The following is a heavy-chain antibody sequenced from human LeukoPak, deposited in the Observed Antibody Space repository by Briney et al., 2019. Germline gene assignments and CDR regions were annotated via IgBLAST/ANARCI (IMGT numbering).Heavy chain of an antibody. V-gene: IGHV1-8*01. CDR2: INAISGDT. Sequence: ASVKVSCKASGYTFTSYKVNWVRQATGQGLEWMGLINAISGDTGYALKFQGRVTMTRNNSISTDYLELGSLRSEDTAVYYCARDLKVYEDGYNRWDYWGQGTLVTVSS. J-gene: IGHJ4*02. CDR1: GYTFTSYK. CDR3: ARDLKVYEDGYNRWDY. D-gene: IGHD5-24*01.